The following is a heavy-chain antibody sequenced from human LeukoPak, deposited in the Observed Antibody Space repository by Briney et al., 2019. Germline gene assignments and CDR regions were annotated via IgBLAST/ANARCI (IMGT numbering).Heavy chain of an antibody. V-gene: IGHV4-4*02. D-gene: IGHD3-10*01. Sequence: SETLSLTCAVSGGSISSSNWWSWVRQPPGKGLEWIGEIYHSGSANYNPSLKSRVTISVDTSKNQFSLKLSSVTAADTAVYYCAHYYGSGSYTYFDYWGQGTLVTVSS. CDR3: AHYYGSGSYTYFDY. CDR2: IYHSGSA. J-gene: IGHJ4*02. CDR1: GGSISSSNW.